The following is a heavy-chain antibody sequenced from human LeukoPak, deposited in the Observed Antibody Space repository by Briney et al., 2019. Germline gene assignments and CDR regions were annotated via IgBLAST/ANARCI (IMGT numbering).Heavy chain of an antibody. Sequence: PGGSLRLSCAASGFTFSSYAMSWVRQAPGKGLEWVSAISGSGGSTYYADSVKGRFTISRDNSKNTLYLQMNSLRVEDTAVYYCAKDFMITFGGVRSFDYWGQGTLVTVSS. J-gene: IGHJ4*02. D-gene: IGHD3-16*01. V-gene: IGHV3-23*01. CDR1: GFTFSSYA. CDR2: ISGSGGST. CDR3: AKDFMITFGGVRSFDY.